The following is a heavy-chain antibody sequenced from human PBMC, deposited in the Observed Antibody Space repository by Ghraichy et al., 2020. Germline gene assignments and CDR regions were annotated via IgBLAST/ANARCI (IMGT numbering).Heavy chain of an antibody. CDR1: GYSISSGYY. J-gene: IGHJ5*02. D-gene: IGHD3-10*01. V-gene: IGHV4-38-2*02. CDR3: ARDYYYGSGSYYNLYRGWFDP. Sequence: SETLSLTCAVSGYSISSGYYWGWIRQPPGKGLEWIGSIYHSGSTYYNPSLKSRVTISVDTSKNQFSLKLSSVTAADTAVYYCARDYYYGSGSYYNLYRGWFDPWGQGTLVTVSS. CDR2: IYHSGST.